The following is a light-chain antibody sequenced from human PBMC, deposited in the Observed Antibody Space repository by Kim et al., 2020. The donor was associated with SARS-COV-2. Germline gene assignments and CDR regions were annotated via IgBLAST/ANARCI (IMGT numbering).Light chain of an antibody. Sequence: GQSITISCTGTSCDVGVYNYVSWYQQHPGKAPKLMIYDVSQRPSGVSNRFSGSKSGNTASLTISGLQAEDEADYYCSSYTSSSTVVFGGGTQLTVL. CDR2: DVS. CDR1: SCDVGVYNY. J-gene: IGLJ2*01. CDR3: SSYTSSSTVV. V-gene: IGLV2-14*04.